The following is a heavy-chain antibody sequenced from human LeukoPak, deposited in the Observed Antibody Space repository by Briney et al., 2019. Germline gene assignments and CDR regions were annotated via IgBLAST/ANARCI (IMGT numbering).Heavy chain of an antibody. V-gene: IGHV3-23*01. Sequence: GGSLRLSCAASGFTFSSYAMSWVCQAPGKGLEWVSAISGSGGSTYYADSVKGRFTISRDNSKNTLYLQMNSLRAEDTAVYYCAKGSSSWPRYFDYWGQGTLVTVSS. D-gene: IGHD6-13*01. CDR3: AKGSSSWPRYFDY. CDR1: GFTFSSYA. J-gene: IGHJ4*02. CDR2: ISGSGGST.